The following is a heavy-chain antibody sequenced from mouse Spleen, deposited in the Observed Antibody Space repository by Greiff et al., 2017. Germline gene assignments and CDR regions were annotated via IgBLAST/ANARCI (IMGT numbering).Heavy chain of an antibody. D-gene: IGHD4-1*01. J-gene: IGHJ3*01. CDR1: GFTFSSYA. V-gene: IGHV5-9*04. CDR3: ARQGELGRFAY. CDR2: ISSGGGNT. Sequence: EVKLVESGGGLVKLGGSLKLSCAASGFTFSSYAMSWVRQTPEKRLEWVATISSGGGNTYYPDSVKGRFTISRDNAKNTLYLQMSSLKSEDTAMYYCARQGELGRFAYWGQGTLVTVSA.